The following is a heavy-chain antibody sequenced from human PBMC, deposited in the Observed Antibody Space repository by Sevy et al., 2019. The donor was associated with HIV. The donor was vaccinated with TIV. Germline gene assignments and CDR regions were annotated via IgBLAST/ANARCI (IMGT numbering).Heavy chain of an antibody. J-gene: IGHJ6*02. V-gene: IGHV3-33*01. D-gene: IGHD2-2*01. CDR1: GFTFSNYG. CDR2: IRYDGSNK. Sequence: GGSLRLSCAASGFTFSNYGIHWVRQAPGKGLEWVAVIRYDGSNKYYEDSVKGRFTISRDNSKNTLYLQINSLRAEDTAVNYCARGPLRYCSSSSCYEGDNYYYGMDVWGQGTTVTVSS. CDR3: ARGPLRYCSSSSCYEGDNYYYGMDV.